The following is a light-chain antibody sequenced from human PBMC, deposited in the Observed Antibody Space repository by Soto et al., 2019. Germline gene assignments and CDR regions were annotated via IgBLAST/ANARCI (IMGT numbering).Light chain of an antibody. CDR1: QSVSSSY. CDR3: QQYNNWPQT. J-gene: IGKJ1*01. V-gene: IGKV3-15*01. Sequence: RVTLSCRASQSVSSSYLAWYQQKPGQAPRLLIYDASSRATGIPARFSGSGSGKDFPLTISGLQSEDFEVYYCQQYNNWPQTFGQGTKVDIK. CDR2: DAS.